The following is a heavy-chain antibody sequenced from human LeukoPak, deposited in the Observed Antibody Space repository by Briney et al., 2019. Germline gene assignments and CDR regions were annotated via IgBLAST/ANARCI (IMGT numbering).Heavy chain of an antibody. J-gene: IGHJ5*02. Sequence: SETLSLTCTVSGGSINSSSYYWSWIRQPPGKGLGWIGSIHYSGSTYYIPSLKSRVTMSVDTSKNQFSLKLSSVTAADTAVYYCAREFAIFGVLSWFDPWGQGTLVTVSS. D-gene: IGHD3-3*01. CDR3: AREFAIFGVLSWFDP. CDR2: IHYSGST. CDR1: GGSINSSSYY. V-gene: IGHV4-39*07.